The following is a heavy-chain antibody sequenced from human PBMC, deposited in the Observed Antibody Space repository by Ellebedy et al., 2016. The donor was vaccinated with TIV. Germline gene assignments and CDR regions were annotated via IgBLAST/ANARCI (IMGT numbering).Heavy chain of an antibody. CDR3: AKDSRGGPDY. CDR2: IYQMGST. D-gene: IGHD3-10*01. CDR1: GGSISSSGSS. Sequence: SETLSLTCAVSGGSISSSGSSWSWIRQPPGKGLEWIGYIYQMGSTYYNPSLKSRVTISVDKSTNQFSLKLTSVTAADTAVYYCAKDSRGGPDYWGQGTLVTVSS. J-gene: IGHJ4*02. V-gene: IGHV4-30-2*01.